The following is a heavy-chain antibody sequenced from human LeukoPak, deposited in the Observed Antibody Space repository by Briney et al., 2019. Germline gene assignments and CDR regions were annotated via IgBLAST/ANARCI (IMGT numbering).Heavy chain of an antibody. CDR3: AREGGGLPRRNIVVVPAGIDV. D-gene: IGHD2-2*01. V-gene: IGHV4-59*12. J-gene: IGHJ6*02. Sequence: SETLSLTCTVSGGSISSYYWSWIRQPPGKGLEWIGYIYYSGSTNYNPSLKSRVTISVDTSKNQFSLKLSSVTAADTAVYYCAREGGGLPRRNIVVVPAGIDVWGQGTTVTVSS. CDR2: IYYSGST. CDR1: GGSISSYY.